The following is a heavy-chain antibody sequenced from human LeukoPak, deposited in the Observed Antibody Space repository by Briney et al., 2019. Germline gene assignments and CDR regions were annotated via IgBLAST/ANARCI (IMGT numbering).Heavy chain of an antibody. V-gene: IGHV3-30-3*01. CDR3: AKDLSTTWSFDY. CDR2: ISYDGSNK. D-gene: IGHD1-26*01. Sequence: GGSLRLSCAASGFTFSSYAMHWVRQAPGKGLEWVAVISYDGSNKYYADSVKGRFTISRDNSKNTLYLQMSSLRADDTAIFYCAKDLSTTWSFDYWGQGTLVTVSS. J-gene: IGHJ4*02. CDR1: GFTFSSYA.